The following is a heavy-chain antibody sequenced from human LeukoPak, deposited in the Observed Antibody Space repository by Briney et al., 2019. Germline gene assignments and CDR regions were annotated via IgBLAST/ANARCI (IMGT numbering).Heavy chain of an antibody. CDR3: ARHSDVIGAI. Sequence: RGESLKISCKASGYTFTHQWIGWVRQKSGSGLEWMGIIYPRDSDTRYSPSFQGHVSISADTSINTDYLEWSRLEASDTAIYYCARHSDVIGAIWGQGTLVTVSS. D-gene: IGHD3-10*01. CDR1: GYTFTHQW. J-gene: IGHJ4*02. CDR2: IYPRDSDT. V-gene: IGHV5-51*01.